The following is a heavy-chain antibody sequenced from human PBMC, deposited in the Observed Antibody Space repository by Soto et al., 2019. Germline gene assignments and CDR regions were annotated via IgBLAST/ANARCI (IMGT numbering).Heavy chain of an antibody. J-gene: IGHJ4*01. V-gene: IGHV4-59*01. CDR3: ARVTPTFGGYFDY. CDR1: GGSISSYY. Sequence: SETLSLTCTVSGGSISSYYWSWVRQPPGKGLEWIGFIFYSGSTDYDPSFKSRVTISVDTSKHQFSLKLNSVTAADTAVYYCARVTPTFGGYFDYWGHGTLVTVSS. CDR2: IFYSGST. D-gene: IGHD3-16*01.